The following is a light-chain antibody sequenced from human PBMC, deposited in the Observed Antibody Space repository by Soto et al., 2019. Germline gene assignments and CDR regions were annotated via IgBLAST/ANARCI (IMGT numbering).Light chain of an antibody. CDR3: GADHGSGSNFXYX. CDR1: SGYSNYK. V-gene: IGLV9-49*01. Sequence: QPVLTQPPSVSASLGASVTLTCTLSSGYSNYKVDWYQQRPGKGPRFVMRVGTGGIVGSKGDGIPDRFSVLGSGLNRYLTIKNIQEEDESDYHCGADHGSGSNFXYXXGTGXXLXVL. J-gene: IGLJ1*01. CDR2: VGTGGIVG.